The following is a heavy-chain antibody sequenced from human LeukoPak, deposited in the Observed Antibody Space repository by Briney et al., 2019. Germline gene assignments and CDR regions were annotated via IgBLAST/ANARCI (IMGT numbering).Heavy chain of an antibody. CDR1: GFTFSNCW. Sequence: PGGSLRLSCAASGFTFSNCWMHWVRQAPGKGLEWVSTITNNGDGTFYADSVKGRFTISRDNFNNRLYLQVNSLRAEDTAVYYCAKASGPRGSSWTAFDYWGQGTLVTVSS. CDR2: ITNNGDGT. CDR3: AKASGPRGSSWTAFDY. V-gene: IGHV3-23*01. D-gene: IGHD3/OR15-3a*01. J-gene: IGHJ4*02.